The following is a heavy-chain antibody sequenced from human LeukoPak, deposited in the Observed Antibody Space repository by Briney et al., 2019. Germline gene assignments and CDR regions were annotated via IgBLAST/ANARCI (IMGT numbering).Heavy chain of an antibody. Sequence: PGGSLRLSCAASGFTFSSYGMHWVRQAPGRGLEWVAVIWYDGSNKYYADSVKGRFTISRDNSKDTLYLQMNSLRAEDTAVYYCARDLDSSGWNLDFGYWGQGTLVTVSS. D-gene: IGHD6-19*01. J-gene: IGHJ4*02. V-gene: IGHV3-33*01. CDR3: ARDLDSSGWNLDFGY. CDR2: IWYDGSNK. CDR1: GFTFSSYG.